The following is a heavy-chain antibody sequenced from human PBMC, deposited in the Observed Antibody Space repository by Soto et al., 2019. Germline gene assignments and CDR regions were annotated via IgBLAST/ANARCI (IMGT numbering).Heavy chain of an antibody. CDR1: GFTFSSYA. Sequence: EVQLLESGGGLVQPGGSLRLSCAASGFTFSSYAMSWVRQAPGKGLEWVSAISGSGGSTYYADSVKGRFTISRDNSKNTLYLQMNSLRAEDTAVYYCAKAGHCSGGSCYHRRAYYCYYGMDVWGQGTTVTVSS. V-gene: IGHV3-23*01. CDR2: ISGSGGST. D-gene: IGHD2-15*01. CDR3: AKAGHCSGGSCYHRRAYYCYYGMDV. J-gene: IGHJ6*02.